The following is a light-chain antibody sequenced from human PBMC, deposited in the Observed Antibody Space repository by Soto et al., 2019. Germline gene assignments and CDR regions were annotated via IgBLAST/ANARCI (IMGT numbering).Light chain of an antibody. CDR1: QDISNY. Sequence: DIQMTQSPSSLSASVGDRVTITCQASQDISNYLNWYQQKPGKAPKLLIYDASNLETGVPSRFSGSGSGTDFTLTISSLQPEDVATYYCQKYNSAPPTFGGGTKVEIK. CDR2: DAS. V-gene: IGKV1-33*01. CDR3: QKYNSAPPT. J-gene: IGKJ4*01.